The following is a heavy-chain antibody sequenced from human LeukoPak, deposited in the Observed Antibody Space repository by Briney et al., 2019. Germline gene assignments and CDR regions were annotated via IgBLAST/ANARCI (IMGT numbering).Heavy chain of an antibody. Sequence: GGSLRLSCAASGFTFSSYSMNWVRQAPGKGLEWVSSISSSSSYIYYADSVKGRFTISRANAKNSLYLQMNSLRAEDTAVYYCARGKTGTTDWFDPWGQGTLVTVSS. CDR3: ARGKTGTTDWFDP. CDR2: ISSSSSYI. CDR1: GFTFSSYS. V-gene: IGHV3-21*01. D-gene: IGHD1-7*01. J-gene: IGHJ5*02.